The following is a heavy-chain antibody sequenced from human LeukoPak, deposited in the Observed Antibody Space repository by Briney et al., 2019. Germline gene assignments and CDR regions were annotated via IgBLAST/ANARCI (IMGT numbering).Heavy chain of an antibody. D-gene: IGHD1-26*01. CDR1: GGSFSGYY. Sequence: SETLSLTCAAYGGSFSGYYWSWIRQPPGKGLEWIGEINHSGSTNYNPSLKSRVTISVDTSKNQFSLKLSSVTAADTAVYYCATTYSGSYLGYWGQGTLVTVSS. J-gene: IGHJ4*02. CDR2: INHSGST. V-gene: IGHV4-34*01. CDR3: ATTYSGSYLGY.